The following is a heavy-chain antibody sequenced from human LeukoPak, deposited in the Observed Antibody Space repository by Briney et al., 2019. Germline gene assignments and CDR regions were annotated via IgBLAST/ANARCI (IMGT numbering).Heavy chain of an antibody. CDR2: IIPIFGTA. V-gene: IGHV1-69*13. D-gene: IGHD3-22*01. J-gene: IGHJ4*02. CDR3: ARNYYDSSGYPLDY. Sequence: GASVKVSRKASGGTFSSYAISWVRQAPGQGLEWMGGIIPIFGTANYAQKFQGRVTITADESTSTAYMELSSLRSEDTAVYYCARNYYDSSGYPLDYWGQGTLVTVSS. CDR1: GGTFSSYA.